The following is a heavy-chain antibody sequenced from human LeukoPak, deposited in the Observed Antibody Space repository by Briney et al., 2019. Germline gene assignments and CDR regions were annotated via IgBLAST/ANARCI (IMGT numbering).Heavy chain of an antibody. D-gene: IGHD3-22*01. CDR3: ARVLNYYDSSGYYFSY. J-gene: IGHJ4*02. Sequence: PGGSLRLSCAASGFTFSYYTMHWVRQAPGKWLEWVAVISYDGSNEYYADSVKGRFTISRDNSKNTLYLQMNSLRVEDAAVYYCARVLNYYDSSGYYFSYWGQGTLVTVSS. CDR1: GFTFSYYT. V-gene: IGHV3-30-3*01. CDR2: ISYDGSNE.